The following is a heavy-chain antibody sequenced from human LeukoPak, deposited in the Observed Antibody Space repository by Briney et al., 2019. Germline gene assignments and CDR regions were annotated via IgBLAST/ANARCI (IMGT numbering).Heavy chain of an antibody. D-gene: IGHD3-3*01. V-gene: IGHV1-69*05. CDR1: GGTFSSYA. CDR3: ARSVLRFSTYYYYMDV. Sequence: SVKVSCKASGGTFSSYAISWVRQAPGQGLEWMGGIIPIFGTANYAQKFQGRVTITTDESTSTAYMELSSLRSEDTAVYYCARSVLRFSTYYYYMDVWGKGTTVTVSS. J-gene: IGHJ6*03. CDR2: IIPIFGTA.